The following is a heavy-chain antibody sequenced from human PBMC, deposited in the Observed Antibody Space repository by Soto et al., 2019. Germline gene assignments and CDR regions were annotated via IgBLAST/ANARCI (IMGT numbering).Heavy chain of an antibody. D-gene: IGHD3-22*01. V-gene: IGHV3-30-3*01. CDR1: GFTFSSYA. CDR3: ASGKTYYYDSSGRKGVFDY. Sequence: QVQLVESGGGVVQPGRSLRLSCAASGFTFSSYAMHWVRQAPGKGLEWVAVISYDGSNKYYADSVKGRFTISRDNSKNPLYLQMNSLRAEDTAVYYCASGKTYYYDSSGRKGVFDYWGQGTLVTVSS. J-gene: IGHJ4*02. CDR2: ISYDGSNK.